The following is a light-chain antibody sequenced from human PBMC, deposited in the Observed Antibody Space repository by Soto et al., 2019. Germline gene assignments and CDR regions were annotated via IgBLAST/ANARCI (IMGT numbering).Light chain of an antibody. Sequence: EIVLTQSPGTLSLSPGERATLSCRASQSVSSSYLAWYQQKPGQAPRQLIYGASSRATGIPDRFITRLEPEDFAVYYCQHYRTSFGGGTRVEIK. V-gene: IGKV3-20*01. J-gene: IGKJ4*01. CDR3: QHYRTS. CDR1: QSVSSSY. CDR2: GAS.